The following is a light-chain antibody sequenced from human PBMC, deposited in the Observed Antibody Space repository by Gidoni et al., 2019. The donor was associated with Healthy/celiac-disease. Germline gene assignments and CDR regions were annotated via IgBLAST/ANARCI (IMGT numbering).Light chain of an antibody. Sequence: EIVLTQSPGTLSLSPGERATLSCRASQSVSSSYVACYQQKPGQAPRLLIYGASSRATGIPDRFSGSGSVTDFTLTISRLEPEDFAVYYCQQYGSSPITFGQGTRLEIK. CDR1: QSVSSSY. CDR3: QQYGSSPIT. J-gene: IGKJ5*01. V-gene: IGKV3-20*01. CDR2: GAS.